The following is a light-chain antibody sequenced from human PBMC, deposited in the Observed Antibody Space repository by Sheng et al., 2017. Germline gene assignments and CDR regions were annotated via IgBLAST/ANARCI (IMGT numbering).Light chain of an antibody. CDR3: QVWDRSTDHPGV. CDR1: NLGGRY. CDR2: ENS. V-gene: IGLV3-21*02. J-gene: IGLJ3*02. Sequence: SFELTQPPSVSVSPGQTANITCSGNNLGGRYASWYQQKPGQSPVLVVFENSDRPSGIPERFSGSNSGNTATLTISRVEAGDEADYYCQVWDRSTDHPGVFGGGTKLTVL.